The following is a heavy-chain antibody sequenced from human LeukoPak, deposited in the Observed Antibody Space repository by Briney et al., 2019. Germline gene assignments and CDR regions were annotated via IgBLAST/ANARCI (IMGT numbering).Heavy chain of an antibody. CDR3: AREELALDY. CDR1: GFTVSYNY. J-gene: IGHJ4*02. V-gene: IGHV3-66*01. D-gene: IGHD6-13*01. Sequence: GGSLRLSCAASGFTVSYNYMNWVRQAPGKGLEWVAIIYNDGSTYYADSVKGRFIISRDHSKNKLYLQMDNLRAEDTAVYYCAREELALDYWGQGTLVTVSS. CDR2: IYNDGST.